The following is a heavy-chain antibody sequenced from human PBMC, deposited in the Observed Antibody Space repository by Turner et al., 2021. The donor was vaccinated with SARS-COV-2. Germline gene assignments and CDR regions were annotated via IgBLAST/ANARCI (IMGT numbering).Heavy chain of an antibody. V-gene: IGHV4-59*08. CDR2: NYYSGST. J-gene: IGHJ3*02. D-gene: IGHD5-12*01. CDR1: GGSIRSYF. CDR3: ARHQWLRGAFDI. Sequence: QVQLQESGPGLGKPSETLSLTCTVAGGSIRSYFWSWTRQPPGKGLEWIGYNYYSGSTNYNPSLKSRVTISVDTSKNKFSLKLSSVTAADTAVYFCARHQWLRGAFDIWGQGTMVTVSS.